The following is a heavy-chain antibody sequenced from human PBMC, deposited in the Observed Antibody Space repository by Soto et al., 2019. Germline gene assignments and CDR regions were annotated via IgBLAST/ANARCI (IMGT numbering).Heavy chain of an antibody. V-gene: IGHV5-10-1*01. D-gene: IGHD2-2*02. CDR2: IDPSDSYT. J-gene: IGHJ6*02. CDR3: ASTYMGYYYYGMDV. Sequence: PGESLKISCKGSGYSCTSYWISWVRQMPGKGLEWMGRIDPSDSYTNYSPSFQGHVTISADKSISTAYLQWSSLKASDTAMYYCASTYMGYYYYGMDVWGQGTTVTVS. CDR1: GYSCTSYW.